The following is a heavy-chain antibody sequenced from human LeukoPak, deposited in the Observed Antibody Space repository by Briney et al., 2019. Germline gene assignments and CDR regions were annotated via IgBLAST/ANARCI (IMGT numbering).Heavy chain of an antibody. D-gene: IGHD1/OR15-1a*01. Sequence: SVKVSCKASGGTFSSYAISWVRQAPGQGLEWMGRIIPIFGTANYAQKFQGRVTITTDESTSTAYMELSSLRSEDTAVYYCATGPGYWNSDAFDIWGQGTMVTVSS. CDR3: ATGPGYWNSDAFDI. V-gene: IGHV1-69*05. CDR2: IIPIFGTA. CDR1: GGTFSSYA. J-gene: IGHJ3*02.